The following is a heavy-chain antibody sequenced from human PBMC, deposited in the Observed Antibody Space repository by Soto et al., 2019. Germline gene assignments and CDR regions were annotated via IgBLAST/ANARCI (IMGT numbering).Heavy chain of an antibody. D-gene: IGHD1-20*01. CDR2: IYPGDSDT. CDR1: GYKFTTFW. V-gene: IGHV5-51*01. Sequence: GEYLKISCEGSGYKFTTFWIGWVRQMPGKGLEWMGIIYPGDSDTRYSPSFQGQVTISADESSGTAYLQWSSLKASDTAMYYCARVDGIRGFYFDFWGQGTLVTVSS. CDR3: ARVDGIRGFYFDF. J-gene: IGHJ4*02.